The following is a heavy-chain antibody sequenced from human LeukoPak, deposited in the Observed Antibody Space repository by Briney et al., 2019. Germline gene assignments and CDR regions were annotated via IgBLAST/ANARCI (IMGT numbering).Heavy chain of an antibody. V-gene: IGHV4-34*01. CDR2: INHSGST. J-gene: IGHJ4*02. CDR1: GGSFSGYY. CDR3: ARGSNRIAVAGQRFPDY. D-gene: IGHD6-19*01. Sequence: SETLSLTCAVYGGSFSGYYWSWIRQPPGKGLEWIGEINHSGSTNYNPSLKSRVTISVDTSKNQFSLKLSSVTAADTAVYYCARGSNRIAVAGQRFPDYWGQGTLVTVSS.